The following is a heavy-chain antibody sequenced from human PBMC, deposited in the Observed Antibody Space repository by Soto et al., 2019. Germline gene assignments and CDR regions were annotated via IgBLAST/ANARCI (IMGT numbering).Heavy chain of an antibody. CDR1: GYTFTSYD. CDR2: MNPNSGNT. V-gene: IGHV1-8*01. Sequence: ASVKVSCKASGYTFTSYDINWVRQATGQGLEWMGWMNPNSGNTGYAQKFQGRVTMTRNTSISTAYMELSSLRSEDTAVYYCARKRGVVLASMVYYYYYMYVWGQGTTVPVS. CDR3: ARKRGVVLASMVYYYYYMYV. D-gene: IGHD3-10*01. J-gene: IGHJ6*03.